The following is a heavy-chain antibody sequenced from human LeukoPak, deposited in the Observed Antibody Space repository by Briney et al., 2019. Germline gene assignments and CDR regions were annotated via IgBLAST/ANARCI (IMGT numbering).Heavy chain of an antibody. CDR2: INHSGST. CDR1: GGSISSSSYY. CDR3: ARKGRPIFGVGTNWFDP. D-gene: IGHD3-3*01. V-gene: IGHV4-39*07. J-gene: IGHJ5*02. Sequence: PSETLSLTCTVSGGSISSSSYYWGWIRQPPGKGLEWIGEINHSGSTNYNPSLKSRVTISVDTSKNQFSLRLSSVTAADTAVYYCARKGRPIFGVGTNWFDPWGQGTLVTVSS.